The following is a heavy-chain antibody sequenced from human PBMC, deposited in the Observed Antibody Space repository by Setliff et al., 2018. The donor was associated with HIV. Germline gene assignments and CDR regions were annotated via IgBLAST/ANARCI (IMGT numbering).Heavy chain of an antibody. D-gene: IGHD4-17*01. V-gene: IGHV4-61*09. CDR3: AAFLVSPVTTQDY. J-gene: IGHJ4*02. CDR1: GGSISSGSYY. Sequence: TSETLSLTCSVSGGSISSGSYYWTWIRQPAGEGPEWIGHIYTNGNANYSPSLKGRVTMSLDTSRNQFSLKLTSVTAADTAMYYCAAFLVSPVTTQDYWGQGTPVTVSS. CDR2: IYTNGNA.